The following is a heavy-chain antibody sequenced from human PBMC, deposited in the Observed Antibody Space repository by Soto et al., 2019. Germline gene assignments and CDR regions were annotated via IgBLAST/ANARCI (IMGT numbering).Heavy chain of an antibody. J-gene: IGHJ3*02. CDR1: GYTFTSYY. Sequence: ASVKVSCKASGYTFTSYYMHWVRQAPGQGLEWMGIINPSSSSTSYAQKFQGRVTMTTDTSTSTVYMELSSLRSEDTAVYYCSRADVPVVAATGAIDIWGQGTMVTVSS. CDR3: SRADVPVVAATGAIDI. D-gene: IGHD2-15*01. V-gene: IGHV1-46*01. CDR2: INPSSSST.